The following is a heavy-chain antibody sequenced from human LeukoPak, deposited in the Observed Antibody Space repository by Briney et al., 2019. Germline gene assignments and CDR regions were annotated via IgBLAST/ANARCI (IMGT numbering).Heavy chain of an antibody. V-gene: IGHV4-39*07. D-gene: IGHD5-24*01. CDR2: IHYSGST. Sequence: SETLSLTCTVSGGSISSSRHYWGWIRQSPGKGLEWIGSIHYSGSTYNNPSLKSRVTISVDTSKNQFSLKLSSVTAADTAVYYCARGRRDPLRLDDAFNICGQGTMVTVSS. CDR1: GGSISSSRHY. J-gene: IGHJ3*02. CDR3: ARGRRDPLRLDDAFNI.